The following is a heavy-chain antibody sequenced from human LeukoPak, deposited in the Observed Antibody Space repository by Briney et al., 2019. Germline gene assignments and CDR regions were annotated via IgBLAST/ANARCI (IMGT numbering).Heavy chain of an antibody. CDR1: GFTFSSHW. CDR2: IKQDGSEK. CDR3: ARRSWFDP. Sequence: GGSLRLSCAASGFTFSSHWMSWVRQAPGKGLEWVANIKQDGSEKYYVDSVKGRFTISRDNAKNSLYLQMNSLRAEDTAVYYCARRSWFDPWGQGTLVTVSS. J-gene: IGHJ5*02. V-gene: IGHV3-7*01.